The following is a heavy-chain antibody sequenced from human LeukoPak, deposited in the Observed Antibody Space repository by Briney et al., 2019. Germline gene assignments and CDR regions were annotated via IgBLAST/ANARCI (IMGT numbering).Heavy chain of an antibody. Sequence: GGSLRLSCAASGFTFSTYAIHWVRQAPGKGLEWVAVISFDGSNKYYADSVKGRFTISRDNSRNTLFLQMNSLRADDTAVYYCARDGDGYNFVVYYGLGVWGQGTTVTVSS. D-gene: IGHD5-24*01. J-gene: IGHJ6*02. CDR3: ARDGDGYNFVVYYGLGV. CDR1: GFTFSTYA. CDR2: ISFDGSNK. V-gene: IGHV3-30*04.